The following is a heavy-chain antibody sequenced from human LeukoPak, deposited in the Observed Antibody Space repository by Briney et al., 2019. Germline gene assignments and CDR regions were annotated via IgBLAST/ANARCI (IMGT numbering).Heavy chain of an antibody. D-gene: IGHD6-13*01. CDR1: GFTVSSNY. Sequence: PGGSLRLSCAASGFTVSSNYMSWVRKVPGKGLEWVSVIYSGGSTYYADSVKGRFTISRDSSKNTLFLQMNSLRAEDTAVYYCASSTSFTPNFDYWGQGTLVTVSS. J-gene: IGHJ4*02. CDR3: ASSTSFTPNFDY. CDR2: IYSGGST. V-gene: IGHV3-53*01.